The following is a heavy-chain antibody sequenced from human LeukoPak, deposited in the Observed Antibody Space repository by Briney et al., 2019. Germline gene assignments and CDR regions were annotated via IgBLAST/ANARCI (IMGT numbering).Heavy chain of an antibody. D-gene: IGHD6-6*01. CDR2: TYYRSKWYN. J-gene: IGHJ4*02. Sequence: SQTLSLTCAISGDSVSSNSAAWNWITQSPSRGLEWLGRTYYRSKWYNDYAVSVKSRITINPDTSKNQFSLQLNSVTPEDTAVYYCARGQLVSPRDFDYWGQGTLVTVSS. CDR3: ARGQLVSPRDFDY. CDR1: GDSVSSNSAA. V-gene: IGHV6-1*01.